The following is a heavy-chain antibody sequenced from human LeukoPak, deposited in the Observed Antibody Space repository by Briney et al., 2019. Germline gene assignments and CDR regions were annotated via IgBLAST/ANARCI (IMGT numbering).Heavy chain of an antibody. V-gene: IGHV1-24*01. CDR3: ATEFRYYDSSGHCNY. CDR2: FDPEDGET. J-gene: IGHJ4*02. D-gene: IGHD3-22*01. Sequence: ASVKVSCKVSGYTLTELSMHWVRQAPGKGLEWMGGFDPEDGETIYAQKFQGRVTMTEDTSTDTAYMELSSLRSEDTAVYYCATEFRYYDSSGHCNYWGQGTLVTVSS. CDR1: GYTLTELS.